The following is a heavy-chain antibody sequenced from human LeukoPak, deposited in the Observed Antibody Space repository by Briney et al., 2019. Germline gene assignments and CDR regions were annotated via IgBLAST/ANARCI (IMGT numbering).Heavy chain of an antibody. Sequence: ASETLSLTCTVSGYSISSGYYWGWIRQPPGKGLEWIGSIYYSGSTYYNPSLKSRVTISVDTSKNQFSLKLSSVTAADTAVYYCARVDYYDSSGFPGGWFDPWGQGTLVTVSS. V-gene: IGHV4-38-2*02. CDR3: ARVDYYDSSGFPGGWFDP. D-gene: IGHD3-22*01. CDR2: IYYSGST. J-gene: IGHJ5*02. CDR1: GYSISSGYY.